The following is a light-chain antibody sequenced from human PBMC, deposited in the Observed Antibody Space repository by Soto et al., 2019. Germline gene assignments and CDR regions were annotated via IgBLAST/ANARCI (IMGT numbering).Light chain of an antibody. J-gene: IGKJ1*01. V-gene: IGKV3-20*01. CDR1: QSVSSSY. CDR2: GAS. Sequence: EIVLTQSPGTLSLSPGERATLSCRASQSVSSSYLAWYQLKLGQAPRLLIYGASSRATGIPDRFSGSGSGIDFTLSIRKLEPEDFAVYYCQQYGSSRRTFGQGTKVEVK. CDR3: QQYGSSRRT.